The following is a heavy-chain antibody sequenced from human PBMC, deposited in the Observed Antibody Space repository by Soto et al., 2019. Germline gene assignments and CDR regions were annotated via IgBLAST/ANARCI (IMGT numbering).Heavy chain of an antibody. Sequence: SETLSLTCTVSGGSISNYYWSWIRQPAGKGLEWIGRIYTGGSTNYNPSLKSRVTMSTDASKNQFSLRLTSVTAADTAVYYCARASVGPPGGGSWIMPFDYWGQGALVTVSS. CDR2: IYTGGST. V-gene: IGHV4-4*07. CDR1: GGSISNYY. CDR3: ARASVGPPGGGSWIMPFDY. J-gene: IGHJ4*02. D-gene: IGHD2-15*01.